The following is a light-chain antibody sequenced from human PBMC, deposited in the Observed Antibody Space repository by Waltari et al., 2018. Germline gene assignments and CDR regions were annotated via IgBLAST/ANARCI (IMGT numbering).Light chain of an antibody. CDR2: KAS. V-gene: IGKV1-5*03. CDR3: QQYSSYSRT. CDR1: QSINRW. Sequence: DIQMTQYPATLSESGGDRVAITCRASQSINRWLAWYQQKPGKAPKLLIRKASYLESGVPSRFSGSGSGTEFTLTISSLQPADFATYYCQQYSSYSRTFGQGTKLEI. J-gene: IGKJ2*01.